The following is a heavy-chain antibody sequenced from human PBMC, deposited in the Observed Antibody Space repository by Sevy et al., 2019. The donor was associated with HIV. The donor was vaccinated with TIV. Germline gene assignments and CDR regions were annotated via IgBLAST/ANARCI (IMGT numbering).Heavy chain of an antibody. D-gene: IGHD2-15*01. CDR2: ISGSGGST. CDR1: GFTFSSYA. CDR3: SSPRYCSGGSCYRDAFDI. V-gene: IGHV3-23*01. Sequence: GGSLRLSCAASGFTFSSYAMSWVRQAPGKGLELVSAISGSGGSTYYADSVKGRFTISRDNSKNTLYLQMNSLRAEDTAVYYCSSPRYCSGGSCYRDAFDIWGQGTMVTVSS. J-gene: IGHJ3*02.